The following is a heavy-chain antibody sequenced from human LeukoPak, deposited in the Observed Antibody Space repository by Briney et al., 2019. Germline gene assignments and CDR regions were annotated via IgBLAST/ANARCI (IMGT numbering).Heavy chain of an antibody. CDR2: ISGSGGST. CDR1: GFTFSSYA. CDR3: AEPQKGIAAAGFPFDY. Sequence: PGASLRLSCAASGFTFSSYAMSWVRQAPGKGLEWVSAISGSGGSTYYADSVKGRFTISRDNSKNTLYLQMNSLRAEDTAVYYCAEPQKGIAAAGFPFDYWGQGTLVTVSS. D-gene: IGHD6-13*01. J-gene: IGHJ4*02. V-gene: IGHV3-23*01.